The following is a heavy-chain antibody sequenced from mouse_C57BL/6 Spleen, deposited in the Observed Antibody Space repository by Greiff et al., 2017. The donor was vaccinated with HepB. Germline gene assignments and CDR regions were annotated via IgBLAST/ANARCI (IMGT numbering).Heavy chain of an antibody. CDR2: IYPSDSDT. J-gene: IGHJ4*01. CDR1: GYTFTSYW. V-gene: IGHV1-61*01. CDR3: ARRGYYVEGSLDY. D-gene: IGHD2-3*01. Sequence: QVQLQQPGAELVRPGSSVKLSCKASGYTFTSYWMDWVKQRPGQGLEWIGNIYPSDSDTHYNQKFKDKATLTVDKSSSTAYMQLSSLTSEDSAFYDCARRGYYVEGSLDYWGQGTSVTVSS.